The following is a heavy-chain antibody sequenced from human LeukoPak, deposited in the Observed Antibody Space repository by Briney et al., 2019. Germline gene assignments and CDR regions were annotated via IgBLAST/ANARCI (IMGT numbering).Heavy chain of an antibody. D-gene: IGHD6-13*01. CDR2: ICTSGST. J-gene: IGHJ4*02. Sequence: SETLSLTCTVSGGSISSYYWSWIRQPAGKGLEWIGRICTSGSTNYNPSLKSRVTISVDKSKNQFSLKLSSVTAADTAVYYCAREWRRWAAAGTLAPVDYWGQGTLVTVSS. CDR1: GGSISSYY. CDR3: AREWRRWAAAGTLAPVDY. V-gene: IGHV4-4*07.